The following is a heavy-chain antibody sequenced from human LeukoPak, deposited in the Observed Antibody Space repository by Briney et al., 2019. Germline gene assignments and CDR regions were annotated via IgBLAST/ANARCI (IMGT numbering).Heavy chain of an antibody. Sequence: GASVKVSCKASGYTFTGYYMHWVRQAPGQGLEWMGWINPNSGGTNYAQKFQGWVTMPRDTSISTAYMELSRLRSDDTAVYYCARGDYYAPGWFDPWGQGTLVTVSS. D-gene: IGHD3-10*01. CDR2: INPNSGGT. J-gene: IGHJ5*02. CDR3: ARGDYYAPGWFDP. V-gene: IGHV1-2*04. CDR1: GYTFTGYY.